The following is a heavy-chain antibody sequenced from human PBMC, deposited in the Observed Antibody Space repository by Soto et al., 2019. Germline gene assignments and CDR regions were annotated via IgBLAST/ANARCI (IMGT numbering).Heavy chain of an antibody. J-gene: IGHJ6*02. Sequence: PGGSLRLSXAASGFTFSSYGMHWVRQAPGKGLEWVAVIWYDGSNKYYADSVKGRFTISRDNSKNTLYLQMNSLRAEDTAVYYCARGRVATIGGMDVWGQGTTVTVSS. CDR1: GFTFSSYG. CDR2: IWYDGSNK. D-gene: IGHD5-12*01. V-gene: IGHV3-33*01. CDR3: ARGRVATIGGMDV.